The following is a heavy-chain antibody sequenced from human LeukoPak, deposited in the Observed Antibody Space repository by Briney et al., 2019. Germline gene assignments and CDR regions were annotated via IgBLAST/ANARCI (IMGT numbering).Heavy chain of an antibody. V-gene: IGHV3-23*01. J-gene: IGHJ4*02. CDR2: IAPSGGGT. CDR1: GCTFSSYG. Sequence: GGSLILACAASGCTFSSYGMSWVRQAPGKGLEWVAGIAPSGGGTEYADSVKGRFTISRDDSQKTLYLQMNSLTADDTAVYFCARALLTGIPTRGYFDYWGQGTLVTVSS. D-gene: IGHD1-1*01. CDR3: ARALLTGIPTRGYFDY.